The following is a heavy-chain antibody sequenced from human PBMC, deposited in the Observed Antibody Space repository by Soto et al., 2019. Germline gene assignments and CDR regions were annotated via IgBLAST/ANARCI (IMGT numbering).Heavy chain of an antibody. V-gene: IGHV3-23*01. CDR3: DRDRYNSGWRYDS. D-gene: IGHD6-19*01. CDR2: IRGSGGST. Sequence: EVLLLESGGGLVQPGGSLRLSCAASGFTVSSYAMSWVRQAPGKGLEWVSAIRGSGGSTYYADSVRGRFTISRDNSKNTLYLQMNSRRAEDTAVYYCDRDRYNSGWRYDSWGQGTLVTVSS. J-gene: IGHJ4*02. CDR1: GFTVSSYA.